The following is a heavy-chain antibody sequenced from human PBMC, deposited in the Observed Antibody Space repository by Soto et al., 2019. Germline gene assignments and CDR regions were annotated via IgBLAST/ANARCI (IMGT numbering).Heavy chain of an antibody. CDR3: ARAPGGVGAMTVY. CDR1: GYTFTSYY. Sequence: QVQLVQSGAEVKKPGASVKVSCKASGYTFTSYYMHWVRQAPGQGLEWMGIINPSGGSTSYAQKFQGGGTMTRETCTSTVYVELSSLRAEDTAVYYCARAPGGVGAMTVYWGQGTLVTVSS. D-gene: IGHD1-26*01. V-gene: IGHV1-46*01. J-gene: IGHJ4*02. CDR2: INPSGGST.